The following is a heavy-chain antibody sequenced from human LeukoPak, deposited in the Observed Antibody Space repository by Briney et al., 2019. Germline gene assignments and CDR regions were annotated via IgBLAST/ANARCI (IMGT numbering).Heavy chain of an antibody. Sequence: GASVKVSCKASGYTFTSYYMHWVRQAPGQGLEWMGIINPSGGSTSYAQKLQGRVTMTTDTSTSTAYMELRSLRSDDTAVYYCARDRDYDYVWGSYRPYFDYWGQGTLVTVSS. CDR1: GYTFTSYY. CDR3: ARDRDYDYVWGSYRPYFDY. V-gene: IGHV1-46*01. J-gene: IGHJ4*02. CDR2: INPSGGST. D-gene: IGHD3-16*02.